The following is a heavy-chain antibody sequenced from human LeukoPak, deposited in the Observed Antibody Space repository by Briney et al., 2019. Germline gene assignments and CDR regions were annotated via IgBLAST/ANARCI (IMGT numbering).Heavy chain of an antibody. J-gene: IGHJ4*02. Sequence: SETLSLTCTVSGGSISSYYWSWLRQPPGKGLEWIGYIYYSGSTNYNPSLKSRVTISVDTSKNQFSLKLNSVTAADTAVYYCARVGALGGHDFWGQGSLVTVSS. D-gene: IGHD1-26*01. CDR1: GGSISSYY. CDR2: IYYSGST. V-gene: IGHV4-59*12. CDR3: ARVGALGGHDF.